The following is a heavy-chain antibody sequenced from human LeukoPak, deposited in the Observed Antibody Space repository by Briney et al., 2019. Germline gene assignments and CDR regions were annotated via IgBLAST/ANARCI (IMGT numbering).Heavy chain of an antibody. D-gene: IGHD2-15*01. V-gene: IGHV3-21*01. CDR2: ISSSSSYI. CDR3: AAAFGVVVVAASAFDI. J-gene: IGHJ3*02. Sequence: GGSLRLSCAASGFTFSSYSMNWVRQTPGKGLEWVSSISSSSSYIYYADSVKGRFTISRDNAKNSLYLQMNSLRAEDTAVYYCAAAFGVVVVAASAFDIWGQGTMATVSS. CDR1: GFTFSSYS.